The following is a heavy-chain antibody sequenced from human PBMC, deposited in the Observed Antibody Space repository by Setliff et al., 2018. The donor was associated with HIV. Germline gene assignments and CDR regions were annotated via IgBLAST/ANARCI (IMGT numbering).Heavy chain of an antibody. Sequence: GGSLRLSCAASGFSFNNYAMSWVRQAPGKGLEWVSGSGRSGIITEYADSVKGRFTISRDNSKNTLYLQMNSLRAEDTAIYYCAENDAGGISITYFDYWGQGALVTVSS. CDR2: SGRSGIIT. J-gene: IGHJ4*02. D-gene: IGHD3-10*01. CDR3: AENDAGGISITYFDY. V-gene: IGHV3-23*01. CDR1: GFSFNNYA.